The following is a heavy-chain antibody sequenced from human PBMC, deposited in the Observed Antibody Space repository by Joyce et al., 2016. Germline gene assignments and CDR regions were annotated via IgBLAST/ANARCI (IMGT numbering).Heavy chain of an antibody. D-gene: IGHD6-25*01. CDR2: IYWDDDK. Sequence: QVTLKESGPTLVKPTQTLTLTCTFSGFSLSTSGVGVCWIRQPPGKALEWLALIYWDDDKLDSSSLKSRLTITKDTSKNQVVLTMTNMDPVDTATYYCAHAPATDRYYGMDVWGQGTTVTVSS. CDR3: AHAPATDRYYGMDV. V-gene: IGHV2-5*02. J-gene: IGHJ6*02. CDR1: GFSLSTSGVG.